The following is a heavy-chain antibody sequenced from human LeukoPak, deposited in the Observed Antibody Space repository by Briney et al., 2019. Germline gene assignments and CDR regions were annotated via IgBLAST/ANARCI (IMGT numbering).Heavy chain of an antibody. CDR1: GFTFSSYS. Sequence: GGSLRLSCAASGFTFSSYSMNWVRQAPGKGLEWVSYISSSSSYIYYADSVKGRFTISRDNSKNSLYLQMNSLRTEDTALYYCAKLTIAAYDYWGQGTLVTVSS. D-gene: IGHD3-3*01. CDR3: AKLTIAAYDY. V-gene: IGHV3-21*04. J-gene: IGHJ4*02. CDR2: ISSSSSYI.